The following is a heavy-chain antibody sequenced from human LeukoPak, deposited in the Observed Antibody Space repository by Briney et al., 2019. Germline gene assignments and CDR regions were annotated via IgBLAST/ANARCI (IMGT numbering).Heavy chain of an antibody. D-gene: IGHD3-10*01. CDR2: MNPNSGNT. V-gene: IGHV1-8*01. Sequence: ASVKVSCKASGYTFTSYYINWVRQATGQGLEWMGWMNPNSGNTGYAQKFQGRVTMTRNTSISTAYMELSSLRSEDTAVYYCARGLDWVRDQNRFDPWGQGTLVTVSS. CDR1: GYTFTSYY. J-gene: IGHJ5*02. CDR3: ARGLDWVRDQNRFDP.